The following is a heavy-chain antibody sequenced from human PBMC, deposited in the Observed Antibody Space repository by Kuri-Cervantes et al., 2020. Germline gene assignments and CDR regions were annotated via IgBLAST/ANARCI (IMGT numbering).Heavy chain of an antibody. CDR1: GGSISTYY. CDR3: ARGESSACFVDD. D-gene: IGHD6-19*01. Sequence: LSCSVSGGSISTYYWCWIWQPDGKGLEWIGRIYSSGSTNYNPSLKSRLTMSVDTSNNQFSMTLNSVTAADTAVYYCARGESSACFVDDWGQGTLVTVSS. V-gene: IGHV4-4*07. J-gene: IGHJ4*02. CDR2: IYSSGST.